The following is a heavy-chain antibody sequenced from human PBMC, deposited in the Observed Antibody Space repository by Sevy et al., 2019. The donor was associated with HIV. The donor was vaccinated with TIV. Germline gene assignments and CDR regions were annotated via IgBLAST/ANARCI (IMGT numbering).Heavy chain of an antibody. Sequence: GGSLRLSCAASGFTFSKYWMGWVRQAPGKGLEWVANIKQDAGQKYYVNSVKGRFTISRDNAKNSLYLQMNSLRAEDTAEYFCARRDLHWSFDQWGQGTLVTVSS. D-gene: IGHD2-8*02. J-gene: IGHJ4*02. CDR3: ARRDLHWSFDQ. CDR1: GFTFSKYW. CDR2: IKQDAGQK. V-gene: IGHV3-7*01.